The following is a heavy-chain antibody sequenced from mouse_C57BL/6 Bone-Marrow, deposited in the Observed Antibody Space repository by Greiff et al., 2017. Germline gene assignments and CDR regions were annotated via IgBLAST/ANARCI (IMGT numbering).Heavy chain of an antibody. CDR2: IWTGGGT. Sequence: QVQLKESGPGLVAPSQSLSITCTVSGFSLPSYAISWVRQPPGKGLEWLGVIWTGGGTNYNSALKSRLSISKDNSKSQVFLKLNSLQTDDTARYXCASFDGYYPPWFAYWGQGTLVTVSA. D-gene: IGHD2-3*01. J-gene: IGHJ3*01. CDR3: ASFDGYYPPWFAY. CDR1: GFSLPSYA. V-gene: IGHV2-9-1*01.